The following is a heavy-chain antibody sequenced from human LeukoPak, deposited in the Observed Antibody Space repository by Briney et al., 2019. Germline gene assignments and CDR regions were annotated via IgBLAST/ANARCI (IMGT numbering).Heavy chain of an antibody. CDR1: GFIFSNYA. D-gene: IGHD3-10*01. CDR3: ARDTYGSDY. J-gene: IGHJ4*02. V-gene: IGHV3-30*04. Sequence: GGSLRLSCAASGFIFSNYAMHWVRQAPGKGLEWLIFISYDGSNKYYADSVKGRFTISRDNSKNTLYLQMNSLRAEDTDVYYCARDTYGSDYWGQGTLVTVSS. CDR2: ISYDGSNK.